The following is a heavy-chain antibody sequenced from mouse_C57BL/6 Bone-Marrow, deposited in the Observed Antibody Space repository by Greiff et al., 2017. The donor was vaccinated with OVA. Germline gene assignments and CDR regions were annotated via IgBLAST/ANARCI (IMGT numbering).Heavy chain of an antibody. CDR1: GYTFTSYG. V-gene: IGHV1-81*01. J-gene: IGHJ1*03. CDR3: ARERAIYYYGSSYEGYFDV. Sequence: VQLQQSGAELARPGASVKLSCKASGYTFTSYGISWVKQRTGQGLEWIGEIYPRSGNTYYNEKFKGKATLTADKSSSTAYMELRSLTSEDSAVYFCARERAIYYYGSSYEGYFDVWGTGTTVTVSS. D-gene: IGHD1-1*01. CDR2: IYPRSGNT.